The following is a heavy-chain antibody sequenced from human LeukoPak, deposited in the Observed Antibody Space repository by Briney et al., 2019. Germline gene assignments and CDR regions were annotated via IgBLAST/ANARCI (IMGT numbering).Heavy chain of an antibody. CDR2: ISSSGSTM. CDR3: ARTRKDYYDNSGLFDS. CDR1: GFTCSGYY. J-gene: IGHJ4*02. Sequence: GGSLRLSCAASGFTCSGYYMSWILQAPGKGLEWVSYISSSGSTMYYGDSVKGRFTISRDNAKNSLFLQMNSLRAEDTAVYFCARTRKDYYDNSGLFDSWGQGTLVTVSS. V-gene: IGHV3-11*01. D-gene: IGHD3-22*01.